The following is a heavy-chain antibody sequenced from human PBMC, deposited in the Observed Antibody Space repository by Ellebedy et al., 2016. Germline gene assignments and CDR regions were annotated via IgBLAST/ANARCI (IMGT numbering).Heavy chain of an antibody. CDR3: ARDRYYYDSSGYYNDAFDI. CDR2: ISGSGGST. V-gene: IGHV3-23*01. D-gene: IGHD3-22*01. CDR1: GFTFSSYA. Sequence: GGSLRLSXAASGFTFSSYAMSWVRQAPGKGLEWVSAISGSGGSTYYADSVKGRFTISRDNSKNTLYLQMNSLRAEDTAVYYCARDRYYYDSSGYYNDAFDIWGQGTMVTVSS. J-gene: IGHJ3*02.